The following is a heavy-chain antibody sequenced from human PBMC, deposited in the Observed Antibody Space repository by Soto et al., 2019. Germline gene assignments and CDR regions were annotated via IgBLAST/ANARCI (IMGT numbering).Heavy chain of an antibody. Sequence: PSETLSLTCVVSGDSFSSSNDWSWIRQPPGKGLEWIGFIYYSGSSNYNPSLKSRVTISVDTSNNQISLKLSSVTAADTAVYYCARHEGPYSGYDFFDLWGQGILVTVSS. V-gene: IGHV4-59*08. CDR1: GDSFSSSND. D-gene: IGHD5-12*01. J-gene: IGHJ4*02. CDR3: ARHEGPYSGYDFFDL. CDR2: IYYSGSS.